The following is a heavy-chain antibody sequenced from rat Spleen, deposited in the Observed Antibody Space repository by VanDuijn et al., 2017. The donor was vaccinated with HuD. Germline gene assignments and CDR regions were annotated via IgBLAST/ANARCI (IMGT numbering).Heavy chain of an antibody. V-gene: IGHV5-29*01. CDR1: GFTFSDYY. Sequence: EVQLVESDGGLVQPGRSLKLSCVASGFTFSDYYMAWVRQAPTKGLEWVATFSYDGISTYYRDSVRGRFTISSDNAKSTLYLQMNSLRSEDTATYYCARGEYNSDYFDYWGQGVMVTVSS. J-gene: IGHJ2*01. D-gene: IGHD4-3*01. CDR3: ARGEYNSDYFDY. CDR2: FSYDGIST.